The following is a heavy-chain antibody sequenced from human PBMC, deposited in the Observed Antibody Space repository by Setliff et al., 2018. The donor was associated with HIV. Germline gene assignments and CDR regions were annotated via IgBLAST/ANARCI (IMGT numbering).Heavy chain of an antibody. Sequence: WASVKVSCKASGGIFNRFAFSWVRQAPGQGLEWMGGIIPIFGTPNYAQKFQGRVTITTDESTNTVYMELYSLTSEDTAIYYCASSAGAVPTTAPYGDYYYYFYMDVWGKGTTVTVSS. CDR2: IIPIFGTP. CDR1: GGIFNRFA. CDR3: ASSAGAVPTTAPYGDYYYYFYMDV. V-gene: IGHV1-69*05. D-gene: IGHD1-1*01. J-gene: IGHJ6*03.